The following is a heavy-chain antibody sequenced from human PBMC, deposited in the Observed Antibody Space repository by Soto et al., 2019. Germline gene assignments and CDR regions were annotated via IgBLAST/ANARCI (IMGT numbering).Heavy chain of an antibody. Sequence: SVKVSCKASGFTFTSSAVQWVRQARGQRLEWIGWIVVGSGNTNYAQKVQERVTITRDMSTSTAYMELSSLRSEDTAVYYCAADSGGERYYDFWSGDYPYYYGMDVWGQGTTVTVSS. D-gene: IGHD3-3*01. CDR2: IVVGSGNT. CDR1: GFTFTSSA. V-gene: IGHV1-58*01. J-gene: IGHJ6*02. CDR3: AADSGGERYYDFWSGDYPYYYGMDV.